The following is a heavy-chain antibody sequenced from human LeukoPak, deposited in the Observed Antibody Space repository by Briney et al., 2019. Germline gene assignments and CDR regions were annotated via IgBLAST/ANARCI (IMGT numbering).Heavy chain of an antibody. V-gene: IGHV4-59*01. J-gene: IGHJ6*02. CDR3: ARDRNLYYYGMDV. D-gene: IGHD1-14*01. CDR1: GGSISSYY. Sequence: KPSETLSLTCTVSGGSISSYYWSWIRQPPGKGLEWIGYIYYSGSTNYNPSLKSRVTISVDTSKNQFSLKLSSVTAADTAVYYCARDRNLYYYGMDVWGQGTTVTVSS. CDR2: IYYSGST.